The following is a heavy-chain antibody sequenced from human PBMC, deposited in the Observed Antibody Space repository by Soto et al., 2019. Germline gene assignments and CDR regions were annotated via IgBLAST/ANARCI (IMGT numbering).Heavy chain of an antibody. J-gene: IGHJ3*02. V-gene: IGHV3-53*01. CDR3: ARGFPAANWDSGDDAFDI. CDR2: IYSGGST. CDR1: GFTVSSNY. D-gene: IGHD7-27*01. Sequence: GGSLRLSCAASGFTVSSNYMSWVRQAPGKGLEWVSVIYSGGSTYYADSVKGRFTISRDNSKNTLYLQMNSLRAEDTAVYYCARGFPAANWDSGDDAFDIWGQGTMVTVSS.